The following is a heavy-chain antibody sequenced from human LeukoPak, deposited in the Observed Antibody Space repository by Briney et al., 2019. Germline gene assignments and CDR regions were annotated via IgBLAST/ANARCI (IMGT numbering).Heavy chain of an antibody. V-gene: IGHV1-69*13. CDR1: GGTFSSYA. Sequence: SVKVSCTASGGTFSSYAISWVRQAPGQGLGWMGGIIPIFGTANYAQKFQGRVTITADESTSTAYMELSSLRSEDTAVYYCASVYYGSGSYYFDYWGQGTLVTVSS. CDR3: ASVYYGSGSYYFDY. D-gene: IGHD3-10*01. CDR2: IIPIFGTA. J-gene: IGHJ4*02.